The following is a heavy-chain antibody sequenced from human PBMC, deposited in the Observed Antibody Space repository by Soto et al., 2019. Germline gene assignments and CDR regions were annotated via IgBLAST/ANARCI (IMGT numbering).Heavy chain of an antibody. CDR3: ARDVSLYGMDV. D-gene: IGHD2-8*01. Sequence: QVQLVESGGGVVQPGRSLRLSCAASGFTFSSYGMHWVRQAPGKGLEWVAVIWYDGSNKYYADSVKGRFTISRDNSKNQMYLQMNSLRAEDTAVYYCARDVSLYGMDVWGQGTTVTVSS. J-gene: IGHJ6*02. V-gene: IGHV3-33*01. CDR2: IWYDGSNK. CDR1: GFTFSSYG.